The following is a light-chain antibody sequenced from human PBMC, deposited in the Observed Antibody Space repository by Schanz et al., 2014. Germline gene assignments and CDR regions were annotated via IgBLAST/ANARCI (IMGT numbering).Light chain of an antibody. CDR1: TGAVTSGHY. Sequence: QAVVTQEPSLTVSPGGTVTLTCGSSTGAVTSGHYPYWFQQKPGQAPRTLIYDTSNKDSWTPARFSGSLLGGKAALTLWGERHEDEAEYCCSLSYSGPRVFGGGTKLTVL. J-gene: IGLJ3*02. CDR2: DTS. V-gene: IGLV7-46*01. CDR3: SLSYSGPRV.